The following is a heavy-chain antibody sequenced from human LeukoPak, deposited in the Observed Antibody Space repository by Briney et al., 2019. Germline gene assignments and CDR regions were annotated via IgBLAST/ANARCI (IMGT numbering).Heavy chain of an antibody. V-gene: IGHV4-4*07. Sequence: KPSETLSLTCTVSGGSISSYYWSWIRQPAGKGLEWIGRIYTSGSTNYNPSLKSRVTISVDTSKNQFSLKLSSVTAADTAVYYCARWEYSSSWGSFDPWGQGTLVTVSS. CDR3: ARWEYSSSWGSFDP. CDR1: GGSISSYY. CDR2: IYTSGST. D-gene: IGHD6-13*01. J-gene: IGHJ5*02.